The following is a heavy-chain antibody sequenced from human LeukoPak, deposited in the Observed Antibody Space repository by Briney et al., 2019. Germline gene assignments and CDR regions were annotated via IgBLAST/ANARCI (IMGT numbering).Heavy chain of an antibody. V-gene: IGHV3-21*01. CDR1: GFTFSSYS. J-gene: IGHJ4*02. D-gene: IGHD2-15*01. CDR3: ARVVVVAATDYFDY. Sequence: GGSLGLSCAASGFTFSSYSMNWVRQAPGKGLEWVSSISSSSSYIYYADSVKGRFTISRDNAKNSLYLQMNSLRAEDTAVYYCARVVVVAATDYFDYWGQGTLVTVSS. CDR2: ISSSSSYI.